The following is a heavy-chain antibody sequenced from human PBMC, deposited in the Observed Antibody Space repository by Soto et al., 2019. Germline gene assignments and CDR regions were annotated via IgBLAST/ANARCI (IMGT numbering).Heavy chain of an antibody. Sequence: PSETLSLTCAIYGASLGGFHWTWLRQAPGKGLEWIGELIHGGSTNYNPSLKSRVSFSLDTSKNQFSLHLMSVTAADTAVYYCGRSPLGYDYVRQTWREVGDSFDLWGRGTMVT. CDR1: GASLGGFH. J-gene: IGHJ3*01. CDR2: LIHGGST. CDR3: GRSPLGYDYVRQTWREVGDSFDL. V-gene: IGHV4-34*12. D-gene: IGHD3-16*01.